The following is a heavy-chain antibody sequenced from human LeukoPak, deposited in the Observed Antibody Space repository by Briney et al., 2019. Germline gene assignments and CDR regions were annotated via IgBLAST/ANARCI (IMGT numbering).Heavy chain of an antibody. CDR2: ISPNSGGT. J-gene: IGHJ4*02. CDR1: GYIFTGYY. CDR3: ARGGGRYSVDY. Sequence: ASVKVSCKASGYIFTGYYMHWVRQAPGQGLEWIGWISPNSGGTKYVQKFQGRVTMTRDTSITTVYMELSGLSFDDTAVYYCARGGGRYSVDYWGQGTLVIVSS. D-gene: IGHD1-26*01. V-gene: IGHV1-2*02.